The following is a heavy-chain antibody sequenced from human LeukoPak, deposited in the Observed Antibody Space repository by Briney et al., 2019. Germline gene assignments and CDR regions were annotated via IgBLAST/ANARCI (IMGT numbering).Heavy chain of an antibody. D-gene: IGHD4/OR15-4a*01. CDR2: IIPIFGTA. J-gene: IGHJ6*02. Sequence: SVKVSCKASGGTFSSYAISWVRQAPGQGLEWMGGIIPIFGTANYAQKFQGRVTVTADTSTNTAYMEVRSLRSDDTAIYYCARRKYGADYDGMDVWGQGTTVTVSS. CDR1: GGTFSSYA. V-gene: IGHV1-69*06. CDR3: ARRKYGADYDGMDV.